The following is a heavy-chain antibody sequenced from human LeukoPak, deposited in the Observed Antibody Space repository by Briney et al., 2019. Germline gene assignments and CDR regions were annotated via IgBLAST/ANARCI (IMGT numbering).Heavy chain of an antibody. CDR2: IKQDGSEK. D-gene: IGHD4-23*01. CDR1: GFTFSSHW. V-gene: IGHV3-7*01. Sequence: GGSLRLSCAASGFTFSSHWMSWVRQAPGKGLEWVANIKQDGSEKYYVDSVKGRFTISRDNVKNSLYLQMNSLRAEDTAVYYCARDPRYGGSYLSDYWGQGTLVTVSS. CDR3: ARDPRYGGSYLSDY. J-gene: IGHJ4*02.